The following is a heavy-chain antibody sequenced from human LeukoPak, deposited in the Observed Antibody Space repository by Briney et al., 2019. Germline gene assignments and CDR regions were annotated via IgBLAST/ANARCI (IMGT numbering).Heavy chain of an antibody. V-gene: IGHV3-9*01. Sequence: GGSLRLSCAVSGFRFEDFAMYWVRQAPGKGLEWVSGISWNSGSIGYADFVKGRFTISRDNGKNSLYLQMNSLKGEDTALYYCVRDRCSSTSCHDSPNWFDPWGQGTLVTVSS. CDR2: ISWNSGSI. CDR3: VRDRCSSTSCHDSPNWFDP. CDR1: GFRFEDFA. J-gene: IGHJ5*02. D-gene: IGHD2-2*01.